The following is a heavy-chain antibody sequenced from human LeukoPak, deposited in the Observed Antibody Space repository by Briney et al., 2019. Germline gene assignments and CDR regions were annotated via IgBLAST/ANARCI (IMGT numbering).Heavy chain of an antibody. V-gene: IGHV4-59*01. CDR3: ARSEGRDGYNFDY. D-gene: IGHD5-24*01. CDR2: IYYSGST. J-gene: IGHJ4*02. CDR1: GGSLSSYY. Sequence: SETLSLTCTVSGGSLSSYYWRWLRQPPGKGLEWIGYIYYSGSTNYNPSLKSRVTISVDTSKNQFSLKLSSVTAADTAVYYCARSEGRDGYNFDYWGQGTLVTVSS.